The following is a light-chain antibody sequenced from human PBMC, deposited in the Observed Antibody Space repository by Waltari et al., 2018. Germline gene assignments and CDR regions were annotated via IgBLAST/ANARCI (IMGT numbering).Light chain of an antibody. CDR3: QTWGTGIWV. J-gene: IGLJ3*02. Sequence: QLVLTQSPSASASLGASVKLTCTLSRGHSSYAIAGHQQQPEKGPRHLMKLNSDGSHSKGDGIPDRFSGSSSGAERYLTISSLQSEDEADYYCQTWGTGIWVFGGGTKLTVL. CDR2: LNSDGSH. V-gene: IGLV4-69*01. CDR1: RGHSSYA.